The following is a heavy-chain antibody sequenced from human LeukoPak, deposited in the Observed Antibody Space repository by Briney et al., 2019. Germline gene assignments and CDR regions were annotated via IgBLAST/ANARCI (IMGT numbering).Heavy chain of an antibody. J-gene: IGHJ3*02. D-gene: IGHD4-17*01. CDR1: GGSISRHY. Sequence: SETLSLTCSASGGSISRHYWSWTRQPPGKGLEWIAYISYSGGTRYNPSFQSRVTISLDTSKTHFSLKLTSVTAADTAMYYCARLLNNDNAGDPDTFDMWGPGTMATVSS. CDR3: ARLLNNDNAGDPDTFDM. CDR2: ISYSGGT. V-gene: IGHV4-59*08.